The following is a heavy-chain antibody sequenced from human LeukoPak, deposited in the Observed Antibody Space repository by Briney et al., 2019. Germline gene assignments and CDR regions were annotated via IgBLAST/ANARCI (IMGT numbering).Heavy chain of an antibody. CDR2: IYTSVST. CDR3: ARVLDRVTRSGKDHYYYYFIDV. CDR1: ARSINTYH. Sequence: TQTLSLTCILSARSINTYHWSWIRQPAGKGLEWIGRIYTSVSTNYNPSLKSRVTMSVDTSKNEFSLKLNSVTGADTAVYYCARVLDRVTRSGKDHYYYYFIDVWGKGTTVTISS. J-gene: IGHJ6*03. V-gene: IGHV4-4*07. D-gene: IGHD4-23*01.